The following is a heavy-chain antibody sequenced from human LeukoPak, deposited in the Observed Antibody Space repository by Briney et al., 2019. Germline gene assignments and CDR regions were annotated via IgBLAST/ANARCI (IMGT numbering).Heavy chain of an antibody. J-gene: IGHJ6*02. D-gene: IGHD3-22*01. CDR1: GGSISSYY. V-gene: IGHV4-59*01. CDR2: IYYSGST. CDR3: ARDREYYDTSGYFYGMDV. Sequence: SETLSLTCTVSGGSISSYYWSWIRQPPGKGLEWIGYIYYSGSTNYNPSLKSRVTISVDTSKNQFSLKLSSVTAADTAVYYCARDREYYDTSGYFYGMDVWGQGTTVTVSS.